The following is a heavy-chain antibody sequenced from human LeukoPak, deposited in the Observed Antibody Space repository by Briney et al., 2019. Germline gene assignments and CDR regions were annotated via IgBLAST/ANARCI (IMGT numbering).Heavy chain of an antibody. CDR1: GLTLSSYS. CDR3: ARQADAFDI. V-gene: IGHV3-21*01. J-gene: IGHJ3*02. CDR2: ISSSSSYI. Sequence: GGSPRLSWAASGLTLSSYSMNWVRHARGKGLEWVSSISSSSSYIYYADSVKGRFTISRDNAKNSLYLQMNSLRAEDTAVYYCARQADAFDIWGQGTMVTVSS.